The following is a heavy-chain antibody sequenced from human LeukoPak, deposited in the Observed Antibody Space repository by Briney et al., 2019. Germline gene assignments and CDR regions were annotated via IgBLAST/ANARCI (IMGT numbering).Heavy chain of an antibody. CDR2: INPNSGGT. D-gene: IGHD6-13*01. Sequence: GASVKVSCKASGYTFTGYYMHWVRQAPGQGLEWMGWINPNSGGTNYAQKFQGRVTMTRDTSISTAYMELSRLRSDDTAVYYCARDPRIAAAAEQDYYYYYMDVWGKGTTVTVSS. J-gene: IGHJ6*03. CDR1: GYTFTGYY. V-gene: IGHV1-2*02. CDR3: ARDPRIAAAAEQDYYYYYMDV.